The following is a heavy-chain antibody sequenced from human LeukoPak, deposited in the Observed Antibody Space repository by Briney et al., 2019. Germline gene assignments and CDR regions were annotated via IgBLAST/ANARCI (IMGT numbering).Heavy chain of an antibody. CDR1: GFSFNNAW. CDR3: THYYASGSYYYYFDY. J-gene: IGHJ4*02. D-gene: IGHD3-10*01. Sequence: GGSLRLSCAASGFSFNNAWMSWVRQAPRKGLEWVGRIKSKTDGGTIDYAAPVKGRFTISRDDSKNTLYLQMNSLKTEDTAVYYCTHYYASGSYYYYFDYWGQGDLVTVSS. V-gene: IGHV3-15*01. CDR2: IKSKTDGGTI.